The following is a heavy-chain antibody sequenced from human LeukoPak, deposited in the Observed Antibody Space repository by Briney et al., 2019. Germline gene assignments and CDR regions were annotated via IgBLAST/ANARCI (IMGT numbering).Heavy chain of an antibody. CDR1: GFTFSSYW. V-gene: IGHV3-7*01. J-gene: IGHJ5*02. Sequence: GGSLRLSCAASGFTFSSYWMSWVRQAPGKGLEWVANINQDGSEKYYVDSVKGRFTISRDNSKNSLYLQMNSLRAEDTAVYYCARDVATISNWFDPWGQGTLVTVSS. D-gene: IGHD5-24*01. CDR2: INQDGSEK. CDR3: ARDVATISNWFDP.